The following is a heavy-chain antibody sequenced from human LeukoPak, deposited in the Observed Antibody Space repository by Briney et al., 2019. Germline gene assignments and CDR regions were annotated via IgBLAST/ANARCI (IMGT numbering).Heavy chain of an antibody. CDR2: ISSSSSYI. CDR3: ARYYDFWSGYSDLFDY. Sequence: GGSLRLSCAASGFTFSSYSMNWVRQAPGKGLEWVSSISSSSSYIYYADSVKGRFTISRDNAKNSLYLQMNSLRAEDTAVYYCARYYDFWSGYSDLFDYWGQGTLVTVSS. D-gene: IGHD3-3*01. V-gene: IGHV3-21*01. J-gene: IGHJ4*02. CDR1: GFTFSSYS.